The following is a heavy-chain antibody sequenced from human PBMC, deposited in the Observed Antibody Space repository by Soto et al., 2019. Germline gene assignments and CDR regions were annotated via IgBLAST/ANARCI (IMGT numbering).Heavy chain of an antibody. D-gene: IGHD3-22*01. CDR1: GGSMSSNY. V-gene: IGHV4-59*01. Sequence: PSETLSLTCTVSGGSMSSNYWSWIRQAPGKGLEWVGYIYFQGTTNYNPSLRSRVTILIDMSKNQFSLTMTSMTAADTAVYYCARALYDSSGYYQGFDYWGQGTLVTVSS. CDR2: IYFQGTT. J-gene: IGHJ4*02. CDR3: ARALYDSSGYYQGFDY.